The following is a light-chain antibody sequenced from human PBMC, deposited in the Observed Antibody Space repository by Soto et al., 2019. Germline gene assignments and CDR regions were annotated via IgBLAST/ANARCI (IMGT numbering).Light chain of an antibody. V-gene: IGKV3-20*01. Sequence: EIVLTQSPGTLSLSPGERANLSCRASQSVSSSYLAWYQQKPGQAPRLLIYGASSRATGIPDRFSGSGSGTDFTLTISRLEPEDFAVYYCQQYGSSQYTFGQVTKLEIK. CDR2: GAS. J-gene: IGKJ2*01. CDR1: QSVSSSY. CDR3: QQYGSSQYT.